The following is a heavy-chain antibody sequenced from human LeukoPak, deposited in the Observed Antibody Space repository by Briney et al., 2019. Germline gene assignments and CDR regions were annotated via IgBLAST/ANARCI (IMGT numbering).Heavy chain of an antibody. J-gene: IGHJ4*02. CDR1: GFSLSTSGMR. D-gene: IGHD2-15*01. CDR3: ARIPYHCSGGSCYSFFDY. V-gene: IGHV2-70*04. Sequence: SGPALVKPTQTLPLTCTFSGFSLSTSGMRVSWIRQPPGKALEWLARIDWDDDKFYSTSLKTRLTFSKDTSKNQVVLTMTNMDPVDTATYYCARIPYHCSGGSCYSFFDYWGQGTLVTVSS. CDR2: IDWDDDK.